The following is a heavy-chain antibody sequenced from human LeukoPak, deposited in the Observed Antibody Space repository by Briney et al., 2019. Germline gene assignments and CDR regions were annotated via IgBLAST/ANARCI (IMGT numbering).Heavy chain of an antibody. CDR3: ARVMAWSTSNYYYYMDV. Sequence: PSDTLSLTCTVSGGSISSYYWSWIRQPAGKGLEWSGRIYTSGSTNYNPSLKRRVTMSVDTSKNQFSLKLSSVTAADTAVYYCARVMAWSTSNYYYYMDVWGKGTTVTVSS. D-gene: IGHD2-2*01. V-gene: IGHV4-4*07. CDR1: GGSISSYY. CDR2: IYTSGST. J-gene: IGHJ6*03.